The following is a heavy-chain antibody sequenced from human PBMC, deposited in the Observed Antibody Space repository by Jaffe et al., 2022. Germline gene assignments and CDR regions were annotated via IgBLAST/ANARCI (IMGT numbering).Heavy chain of an antibody. J-gene: IGHJ5*02. D-gene: IGHD3-3*01. V-gene: IGHV4-34*01. CDR3: ARGSLSRRITIFGAYAGWFDP. CDR1: GGSFSGYY. CDR2: INHSGST. Sequence: QVQLQQWGAGLLKPSETLSLTCAVYGGSFSGYYWSWIRQPPGKGLEWIGEINHSGSTNYNSSLKSRVTISVDTSKNQFSLKLRSVTAADTAVYYCARGSLSRRITIFGAYAGWFDPWGQGTLVTVSS.